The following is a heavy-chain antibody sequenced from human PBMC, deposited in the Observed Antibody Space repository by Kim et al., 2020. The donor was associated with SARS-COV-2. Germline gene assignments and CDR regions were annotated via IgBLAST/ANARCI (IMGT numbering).Heavy chain of an antibody. D-gene: IGHD1-20*01. J-gene: IGHJ6*03. V-gene: IGHV3-11*01. Sequence: KGRFTSSRDNAKNSLYLQMNSLRAEDTAVYYCARDKSNWNDHYYYYYMDVWGKGTTVTVSS. CDR3: ARDKSNWNDHYYYYYMDV.